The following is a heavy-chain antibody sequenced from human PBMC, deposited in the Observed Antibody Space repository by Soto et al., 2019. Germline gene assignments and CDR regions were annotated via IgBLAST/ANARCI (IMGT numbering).Heavy chain of an antibody. J-gene: IGHJ6*02. Sequence: GGSLRLFCAASGFTFSSYGMHWVRQAPGKGLECVAVISYDGSNKYYADSVKGRFTISRDNSKNTLYLQMNSLRSEDTAVYYCAKDVVVGATTGLGDYYYYYGMDVWGQGTTVTVSS. V-gene: IGHV3-30*18. D-gene: IGHD1-26*01. CDR3: AKDVVVGATTGLGDYYYYYGMDV. CDR1: GFTFSSYG. CDR2: ISYDGSNK.